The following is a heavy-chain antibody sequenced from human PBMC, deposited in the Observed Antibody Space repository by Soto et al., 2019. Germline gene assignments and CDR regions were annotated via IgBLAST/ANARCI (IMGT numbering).Heavy chain of an antibody. V-gene: IGHV5-51*01. J-gene: IGHJ3*02. D-gene: IGHD3-16*01. CDR1: GYIFTNCY. CDR2: VYPGDSDT. CDR3: ATRGGPGTFDAFDI. Sequence: PGESLKISCKGSGYIFTNCYIAWVRQMPGKGLEWMGIVYPGDSDTRYSPSFQGQVTISADKSINTAYQQWSSLKASDTAMYYCATRGGPGTFDAFDIWGQGTMVTVSS.